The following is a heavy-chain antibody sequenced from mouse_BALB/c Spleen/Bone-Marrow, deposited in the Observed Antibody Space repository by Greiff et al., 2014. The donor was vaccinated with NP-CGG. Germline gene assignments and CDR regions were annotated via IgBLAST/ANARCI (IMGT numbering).Heavy chain of an antibody. V-gene: IGHV1S34*01. CDR2: ISCYNGAT. CDR3: AKSCGADCYDGRYYFDY. CDR1: GYSFTGYY. D-gene: IGHD1-1*01. Sequence: LVKPGASVKISCKASGYSFTGYYMNWVKQSHGKSLEWIGYISCYNGATSYNQKFKGKATFTVDTSSSTAYMQFNILTPEDSAVDYCAKSCGADCYDGRYYFDYWGRGTTLTVSS. J-gene: IGHJ2*01.